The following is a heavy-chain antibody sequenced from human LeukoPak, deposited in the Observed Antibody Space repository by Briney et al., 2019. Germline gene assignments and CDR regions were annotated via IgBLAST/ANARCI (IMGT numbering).Heavy chain of an antibody. D-gene: IGHD3-22*01. Sequence: GGSLRLSCAASGFTFSSYGMHWVRQAPGKGLEWVASIRYNGSNKYYADSVKGRFTISRDNSKNTLYLQMNSLRAEDTAVYYCAKCPHPRPPFGYYDSSWGQGTLVTVSS. J-gene: IGHJ4*02. CDR3: AKCPHPRPPFGYYDSS. V-gene: IGHV3-30*02. CDR1: GFTFSSYG. CDR2: IRYNGSNK.